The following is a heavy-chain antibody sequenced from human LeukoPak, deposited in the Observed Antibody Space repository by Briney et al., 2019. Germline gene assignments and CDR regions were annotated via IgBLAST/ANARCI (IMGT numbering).Heavy chain of an antibody. CDR1: GGSISSYY. Sequence: SETLSLTCTVSGGSISSYYWSWVRQPPGKGLEWIEYIYYSGSTNYNPSLKSRVTISVDTSKNQFSLKLSSVTAADTAVYYCARATYSSGWGTSDYWGQGTLVTVSS. J-gene: IGHJ4*02. CDR2: IYYSGST. D-gene: IGHD6-19*01. CDR3: ARATYSSGWGTSDY. V-gene: IGHV4-59*01.